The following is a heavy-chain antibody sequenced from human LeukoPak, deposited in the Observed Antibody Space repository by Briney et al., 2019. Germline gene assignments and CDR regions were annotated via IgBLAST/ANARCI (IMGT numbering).Heavy chain of an antibody. CDR3: ARYYDSSGYFY. J-gene: IGHJ4*02. Sequence: PGGSLRLSCVDSEFTFSRYWMSWVRQAPGKGLEWVANIKPDGSDKNYVDSVRGRFTISRDNSKNSLYLQMSSLRAEDTAVYHCARYYDSSGYFYWGQGTLVTVSS. D-gene: IGHD3-22*01. CDR1: EFTFSRYW. CDR2: IKPDGSDK. V-gene: IGHV3-7*04.